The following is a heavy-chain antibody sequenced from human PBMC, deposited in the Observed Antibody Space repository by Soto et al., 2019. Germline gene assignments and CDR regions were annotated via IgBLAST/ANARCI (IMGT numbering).Heavy chain of an antibody. CDR1: GGTFSSYS. Sequence: QVQLVQSGAELKKPGSSVKVSCKASGGTFSSYSVNWVRQAPGQGLEWMGGIIPISGTADYAQRFQGRVTITADESMTTAYMELDNLTSEDTAVYFCARAIPDWLDPWGHGTLVTVSS. V-gene: IGHV1-69*01. D-gene: IGHD2-21*01. CDR2: IIPISGTA. CDR3: ARAIPDWLDP. J-gene: IGHJ5*02.